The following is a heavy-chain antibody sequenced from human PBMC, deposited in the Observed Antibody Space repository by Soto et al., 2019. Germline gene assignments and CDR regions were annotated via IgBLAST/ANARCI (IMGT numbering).Heavy chain of an antibody. V-gene: IGHV1-69*04. Sequence: GASVKVSCKASGGTFSSYTISWVRQAPGQGLEWMGRIIPILGIANYAQKFQGRVTITADKSTSTAYMELSSLRSEDTAVYYCARDIPTPVGPHHYGMDVWGQGTTVTVSS. CDR3: ARDIPTPVGPHHYGMDV. CDR1: GGTFSSYT. CDR2: IIPILGIA. J-gene: IGHJ6*02.